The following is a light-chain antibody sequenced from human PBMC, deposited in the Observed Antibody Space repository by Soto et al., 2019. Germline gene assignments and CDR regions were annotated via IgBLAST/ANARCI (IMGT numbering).Light chain of an antibody. V-gene: IGKV3-11*01. CDR3: QQRSNWPIT. CDR2: AAS. Sequence: ETVMTQSPATLSVSLGERVTFSCRASQSVSNDLAWYQQKPGQAPRLLIYAASTRATGIPATFSGSGSGTDFTLTISSLEPEDFAVYYCQQRSNWPITFGQGTRLEIK. J-gene: IGKJ5*01. CDR1: QSVSND.